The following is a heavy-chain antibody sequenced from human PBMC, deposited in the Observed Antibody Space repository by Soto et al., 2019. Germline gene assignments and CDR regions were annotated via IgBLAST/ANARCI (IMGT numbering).Heavy chain of an antibody. CDR1: GGSISSYY. CDR3: ARVGSSWQMVPFDY. CDR2: IYTSGST. Sequence: LSLTCTVSGGSISSYYWSWIRQPAGKGLEWIGRIYTSGSTNYNPSLKSQVTMSVDTSKNQFSLKLSSVTAADTAVYYCARVGSSWQMVPFDYWGQGTLVTVSS. D-gene: IGHD6-13*01. V-gene: IGHV4-4*07. J-gene: IGHJ4*02.